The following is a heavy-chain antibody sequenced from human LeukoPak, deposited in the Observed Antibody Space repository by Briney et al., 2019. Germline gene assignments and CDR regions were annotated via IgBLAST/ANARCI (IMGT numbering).Heavy chain of an antibody. V-gene: IGHV1-2*02. CDR1: GYTFIDYY. D-gene: IGHD3-16*02. J-gene: IGHJ4*02. CDR3: ARGPLRLGDLSTL. CDR2: INPNIGVT. Sequence: ASVKVSCKASGYTFIDYYIHWVRQAPGQGLEWMGWINPNIGVTTYAQRFAGRVTMTRDTSNSTAYMDISRLRSDDTAVYFCARGPLRLGDLSTLWGQGTLVTVSS.